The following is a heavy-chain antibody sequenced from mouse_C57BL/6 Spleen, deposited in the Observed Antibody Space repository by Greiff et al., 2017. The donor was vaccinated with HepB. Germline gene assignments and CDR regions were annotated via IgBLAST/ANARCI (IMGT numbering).Heavy chain of an antibody. D-gene: IGHD1-1*01. V-gene: IGHV5-4*01. J-gene: IGHJ1*03. Sequence: EVMLVESGGGLVKPGGSLKLSCAASGFTFSSYAMSWVRQTPEKRLEWVATISDGGSYTYYPDNVKGRFTISRDNAKNNLYLQMSHLKSEDTAMYYCAREDFLYYYGRYFDVWGTGTTVTVSS. CDR3: AREDFLYYYGRYFDV. CDR1: GFTFSSYA. CDR2: ISDGGSYT.